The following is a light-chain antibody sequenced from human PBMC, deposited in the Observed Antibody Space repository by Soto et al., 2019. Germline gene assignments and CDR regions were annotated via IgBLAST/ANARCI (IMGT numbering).Light chain of an antibody. CDR1: SSDVGGYNY. J-gene: IGLJ1*01. V-gene: IGLV2-14*01. Sequence: QSALTQPASVSGSPGQSITISCTGTSSDVGGYNYVSWYQQHPGKAPKVMIYEVSNRPSGVSNRFSGSKSGNTASLTISGLQAEDEADYYCSSYTSNSSLSFGTGTKVTVL. CDR2: EVS. CDR3: SSYTSNSSLS.